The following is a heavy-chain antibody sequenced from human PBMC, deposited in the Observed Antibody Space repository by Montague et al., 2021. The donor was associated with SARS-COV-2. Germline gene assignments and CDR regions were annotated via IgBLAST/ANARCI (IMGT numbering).Heavy chain of an antibody. V-gene: IGHV3-74*01. CDR1: GFTFRSHW. D-gene: IGHD3-3*01. CDR3: ARGVGITIFGDLSLEGDYYCSMDV. Sequence: SLRLSCAASGFTFRSHWMHWVRQVPEKGLVWVSRIDNDGSSTNYVDSVKGRFTISRDNAKNTLDLQMNSLRVEDTAAYYCARGVGITIFGDLSLEGDYYCSMDVWGQGTAVTVSS. CDR2: IDNDGSST. J-gene: IGHJ6*02.